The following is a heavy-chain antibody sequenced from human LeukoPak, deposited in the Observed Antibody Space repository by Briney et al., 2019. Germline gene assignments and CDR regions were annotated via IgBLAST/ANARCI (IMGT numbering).Heavy chain of an antibody. CDR2: IYSGGST. Sequence: PGGSLRLSCAASGFTVSSNYMSWVRQAPGKGLEWVSVIYSGGSTYYADSVKGRFTISRDNSKNTLYLQVNSLRAEDTAVYYCASQTTVKYYFDYWGQGTLVTTSS. CDR1: GFTVSSNY. J-gene: IGHJ4*02. D-gene: IGHD4-17*01. V-gene: IGHV3-53*01. CDR3: ASQTTVKYYFDY.